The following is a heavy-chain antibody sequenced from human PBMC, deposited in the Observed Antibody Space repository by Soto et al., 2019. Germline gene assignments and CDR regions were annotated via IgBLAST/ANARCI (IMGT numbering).Heavy chain of an antibody. D-gene: IGHD2-15*01. CDR2: IYYSGST. CDR1: GGSISSYY. CDR3: ARQSCSGGSCHFDY. J-gene: IGHJ4*02. Sequence: PSETLSLTCTVSGGSISSYYWSWIRQPPGKGLEWIGYIYYSGSTNYNPSLKSRVTISVDTSKNQFSLKLSSVTAADTAVYYCARQSCSGGSCHFDYWGQGTLVTVSS. V-gene: IGHV4-59*08.